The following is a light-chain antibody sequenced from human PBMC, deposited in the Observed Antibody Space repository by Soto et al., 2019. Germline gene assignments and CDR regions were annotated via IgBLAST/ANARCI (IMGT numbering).Light chain of an antibody. CDR2: QDS. CDR3: NSYTSNNTYV. V-gene: IGLV3-1*01. CDR1: KLGDKY. Sequence: SYELTQPPSVSVSPGQTASITCSGDKLGDKYACWYQQKPGQSPVLVIYQDSKRPSGIPERFSGSNSGNTATLTISGTQAMDEADYYCNSYTSNNTYVFGTGTKLTVL. J-gene: IGLJ1*01.